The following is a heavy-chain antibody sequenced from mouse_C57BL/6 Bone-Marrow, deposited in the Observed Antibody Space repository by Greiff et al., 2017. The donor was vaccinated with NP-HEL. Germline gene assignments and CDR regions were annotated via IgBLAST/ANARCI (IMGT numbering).Heavy chain of an antibody. Sequence: DVMLVESGGGLVKPGGSLKLSCAASGFTFSSYTMSWVRQTPEKRLEWVATIIGGGGNTYYPDSVKGRFTISRDNAKNTLYLQMSSLRSEDTALYYCARQNYGRFDYWGQGTTLTVSS. CDR1: GFTFSSYT. CDR3: ARQNYGRFDY. D-gene: IGHD1-1*01. CDR2: IIGGGGNT. V-gene: IGHV5-9*01. J-gene: IGHJ2*01.